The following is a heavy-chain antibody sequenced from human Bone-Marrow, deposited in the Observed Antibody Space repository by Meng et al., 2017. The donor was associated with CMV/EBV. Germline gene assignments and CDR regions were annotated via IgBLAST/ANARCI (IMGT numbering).Heavy chain of an antibody. V-gene: IGHV3-48*03. CDR1: GFTFSSYE. J-gene: IGHJ4*02. CDR3: AREKRGIVVVPAAYREEYYFDY. CDR2: ISSSGSTI. D-gene: IGHD2-2*01. Sequence: GESLKISCAASGFTFSSYEMNWVRQAPGKGLEWVSYISSSGSTIYYADSVKGRFTISRDNAKNSLYLQMNSLRAEDTAVYYCAREKRGIVVVPAAYREEYYFDYWGQGALVTVSS.